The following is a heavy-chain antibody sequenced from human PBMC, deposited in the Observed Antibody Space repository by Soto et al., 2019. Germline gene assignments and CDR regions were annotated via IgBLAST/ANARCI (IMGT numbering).Heavy chain of an antibody. V-gene: IGHV1-3*01. CDR1: GYTLTELS. CDR3: ARPRADYYDSSGYYRPFDY. D-gene: IGHD3-22*01. CDR2: INAGNGNT. J-gene: IGHJ4*02. Sequence: ASVKVSCKVSGYTLTELSMHWVRQAPGQRLEWMGWINAGNGNTKYSQKFQGRVTITRDTSASTAYMELSSLRSEDTAVYYCARPRADYYDSSGYYRPFDYWGQGTLVTVSS.